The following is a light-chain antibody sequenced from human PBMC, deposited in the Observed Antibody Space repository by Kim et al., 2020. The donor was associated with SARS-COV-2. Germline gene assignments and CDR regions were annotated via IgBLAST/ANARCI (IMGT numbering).Light chain of an antibody. CDR3: QSYDTRLSGSV. Sequence: RVIISCTGDSSTIGPDYDVHWYQQLPGLAPNLLIYGDTHRPSGVPERFSGSKSGTSASLAISGLLAEDEADYYCQSYDTRLSGSVFGGGTQLTVL. CDR1: SSTIGPDYD. V-gene: IGLV1-40*01. J-gene: IGLJ3*02. CDR2: GDT.